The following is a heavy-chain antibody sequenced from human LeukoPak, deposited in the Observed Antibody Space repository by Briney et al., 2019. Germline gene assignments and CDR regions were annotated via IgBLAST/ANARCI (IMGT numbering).Heavy chain of an antibody. CDR3: ARLGGETTRFDL. J-gene: IGHJ5*02. V-gene: IGHV3-7*01. D-gene: IGHD3-16*01. CDR1: GFTFRNYW. Sequence: GGSLRLSCAASGFTFRNYWMSWVRQAPGRGLDWVATIKQDGILKHYVDSVKGRFTNSRDNAANSLYLQMDSLRVEDTAVYYCARLGGETTRFDLWGQGALVTVSS. CDR2: IKQDGILK.